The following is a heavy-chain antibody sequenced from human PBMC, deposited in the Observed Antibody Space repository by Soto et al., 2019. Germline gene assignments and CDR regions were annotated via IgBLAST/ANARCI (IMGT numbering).Heavy chain of an antibody. CDR2: IYWDDDK. J-gene: IGHJ4*02. CDR1: GFSLNTSGVG. V-gene: IGHV2-5*02. CDR3: ARYYFGSGLYFFDY. D-gene: IGHD3-10*01. Sequence: GSGPTLVNPTQTLTLTCTFSGFSLNTSGVGVGWIRQPPGEALEWLTLIYWDDDKRYSPSLKTRLTITKDTSKNQVVLTMTNMDPMDTATYYCARYYFGSGLYFFDYWGQGTLVTVSS.